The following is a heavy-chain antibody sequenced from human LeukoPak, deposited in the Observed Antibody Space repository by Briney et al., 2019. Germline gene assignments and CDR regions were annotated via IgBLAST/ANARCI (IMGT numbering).Heavy chain of an antibody. D-gene: IGHD1-26*01. CDR3: VREAAATLFDY. V-gene: IGHV3-20*04. J-gene: IGHJ4*02. Sequence: GGSLRLSCAASGFTFDNYGMSWVRQAPGKGLEWVSGINWNGGSTGYADSVKGRFTISRDNAKNSLYLQMSSLKAEDTAVYYCVREAAATLFDYWGQGTLVTVSS. CDR1: GFTFDNYG. CDR2: INWNGGST.